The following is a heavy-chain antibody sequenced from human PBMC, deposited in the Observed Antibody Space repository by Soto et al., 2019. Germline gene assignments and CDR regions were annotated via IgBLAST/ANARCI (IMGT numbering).Heavy chain of an antibody. J-gene: IGHJ4*02. Sequence: EVQLVESGGGLVQPGGSLRLSCAASGLTFNNYWMSWVRQAPGKGLEWVASINQDGTLKYYVDSVKGRFTISRDNTLNSLFLKMISLRAEDTAVYYCARWQGSGSYLDVWGQGTLLSVSS. V-gene: IGHV3-7*03. CDR2: INQDGTLK. D-gene: IGHD6-19*01. CDR3: ARWQGSGSYLDV. CDR1: GLTFNNYW.